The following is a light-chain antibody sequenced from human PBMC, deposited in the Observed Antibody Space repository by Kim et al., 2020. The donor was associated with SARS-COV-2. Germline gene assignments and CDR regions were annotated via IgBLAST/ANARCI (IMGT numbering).Light chain of an antibody. V-gene: IGLV3-21*04. CDR1: DIGTKS. Sequence: SYELTQPPSVSVAPGKTATITCVGDDIGTKSVHWYQQKPGQAPVLVIYYDTDRPSGIPERFSVSNSGNTATLTVSRVEAGDKADYYCQVWDSGSDHWVFGGGTQLTVL. CDR2: YDT. J-gene: IGLJ3*02. CDR3: QVWDSGSDHWV.